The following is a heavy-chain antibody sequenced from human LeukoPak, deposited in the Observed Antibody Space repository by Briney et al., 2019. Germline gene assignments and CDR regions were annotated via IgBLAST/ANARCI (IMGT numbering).Heavy chain of an antibody. CDR2: IKEDGSEK. Sequence: GGSLRLSCAASGFTFSSYWMTWVRQAPGSGLEWVANIKEDGSEKYYVDSARGRFTISRDSAKNSPYLDMHSLRVEDTAVYYCVRDMDVWGQGTTVTVSS. CDR3: VRDMDV. V-gene: IGHV3-7*01. CDR1: GFTFSSYW. J-gene: IGHJ6*02.